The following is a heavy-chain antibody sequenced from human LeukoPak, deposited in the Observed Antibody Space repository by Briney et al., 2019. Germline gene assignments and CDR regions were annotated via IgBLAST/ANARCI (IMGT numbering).Heavy chain of an antibody. CDR1: GGTFSSYA. J-gene: IGHJ6*03. V-gene: IGHV1-69*06. CDR3: ARSRDLRYYYYYMDV. Sequence: ASVKVSCKASGGTFSSYAISWVRQAPGQGLEGMGGIIPIFGTANYAQKFQGRVTITADKSTSTAYMELSSLRSEDTAVYYCARSRDLRYYYYYMDVWGKGTTVTVSS. CDR2: IIPIFGTA.